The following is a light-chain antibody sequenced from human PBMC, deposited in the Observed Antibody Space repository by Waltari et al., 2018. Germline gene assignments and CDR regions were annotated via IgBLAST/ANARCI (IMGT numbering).Light chain of an antibody. CDR2: WAS. CDR1: QSTLNSGNSKSY. J-gene: IGKJ1*01. Sequence: VMTQSPESLAVSLGERVPINCKSSQSTLNSGNSKSYLAWYQHKPGQPPKMLIYWASVRESGVPDRFRGSGSGTDFTLTITSLQAEDVAVYYCQQYYALPRTFGQGTKVEI. V-gene: IGKV4-1*01. CDR3: QQYYALPRT.